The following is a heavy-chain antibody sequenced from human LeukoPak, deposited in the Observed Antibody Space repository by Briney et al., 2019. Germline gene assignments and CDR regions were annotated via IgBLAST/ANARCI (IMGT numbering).Heavy chain of an antibody. CDR2: IYHSGST. J-gene: IGHJ6*04. D-gene: IGHD3-10*01. V-gene: IGHV4-38-2*02. Sequence: SETLSLTCAVSGYSISSGYYWGWIRQPPGKGLEWIVSIYHSGSTYYNPSLKSRVTISVDTSKNHFSLKLSSVTAADTAVYYCARDRIYGSGSYFYYGMDVWGKGTTVTVSS. CDR1: GYSISSGYY. CDR3: ARDRIYGSGSYFYYGMDV.